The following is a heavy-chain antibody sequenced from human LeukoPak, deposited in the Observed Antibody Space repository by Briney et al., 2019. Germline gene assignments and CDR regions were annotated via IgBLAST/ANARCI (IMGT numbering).Heavy chain of an antibody. CDR3: TTAPLEQWLVGKTHPTDDAFDI. D-gene: IGHD6-19*01. J-gene: IGHJ3*02. V-gene: IGHV3-15*01. Sequence: GGSLRLSCAASGFTFSNAWMSWVRQAPGKGLEWVGRIKSKTDGGTTDYAAPVKGRFTISRGDSKNALYLQMNSLKTEDTAVYYCTTAPLEQWLVGKTHPTDDAFDIWGQGTLVTVSS. CDR2: IKSKTDGGTT. CDR1: GFTFSNAW.